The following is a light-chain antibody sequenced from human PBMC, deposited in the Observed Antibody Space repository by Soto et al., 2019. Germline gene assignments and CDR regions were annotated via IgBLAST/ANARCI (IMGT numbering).Light chain of an antibody. V-gene: IGKV1-5*01. Sequence: DIQMTQSPSTLSASVGDRVTITCRASRGIGTWLAWHQQKPGKAPKLLIYDASTLESGVPSRFNGSGSGTEFTLTISRLQPGDFATYYCQQYDTYSITFGQGTRLEIK. CDR1: RGIGTW. J-gene: IGKJ5*01. CDR3: QQYDTYSIT. CDR2: DAS.